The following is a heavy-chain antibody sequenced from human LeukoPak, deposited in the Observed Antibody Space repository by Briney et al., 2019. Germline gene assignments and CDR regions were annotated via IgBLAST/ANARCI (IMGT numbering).Heavy chain of an antibody. Sequence: GGSLRLSCAASGFTFNYYWMSWVRQAPGKGLEWVSYISSSSSTIYYADSVKGRFTISRDNAKNSLYLQMNSLRAEDTAVYYCATGLLANYYYYMDVWGKGTTVTVSS. V-gene: IGHV3-48*01. D-gene: IGHD2-15*01. CDR3: ATGLLANYYYYMDV. J-gene: IGHJ6*03. CDR1: GFTFNYYW. CDR2: ISSSSSTI.